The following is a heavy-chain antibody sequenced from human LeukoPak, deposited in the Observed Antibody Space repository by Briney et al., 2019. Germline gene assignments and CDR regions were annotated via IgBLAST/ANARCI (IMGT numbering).Heavy chain of an antibody. CDR2: ISAYNGNT. J-gene: IGHJ4*02. D-gene: IGHD2-21*02. V-gene: IGHV1-18*01. CDR3: ARVTAFGRFDY. CDR1: GYTFTSYD. Sequence: ASVKVSCKASGYTFTSYDINWVRQAPGQGLEWMGWISAYNGNTNYAQKLQGRVTMTTDTSTSTAYMELRSLRSDDTAVYYCARVTAFGRFDYWGQGTLVTVSS.